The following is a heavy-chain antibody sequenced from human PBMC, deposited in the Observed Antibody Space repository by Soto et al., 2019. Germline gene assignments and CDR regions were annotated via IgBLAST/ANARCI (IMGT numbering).Heavy chain of an antibody. D-gene: IGHD6-13*01. CDR2: INHSGST. CDR1: GGSFSGYY. CDR3: ARGGIAAAWLPFYYYGMDV. V-gene: IGHV4-34*01. Sequence: SETLSLTCAVYGGSFSGYYWSWIRQPPGKGLEWIGEINHSGSTNYNPSLKSRVTISVDTSKNQFSLKLSSVTAADTAVYYCARGGIAAAWLPFYYYGMDVWGQGTTVTFSS. J-gene: IGHJ6*02.